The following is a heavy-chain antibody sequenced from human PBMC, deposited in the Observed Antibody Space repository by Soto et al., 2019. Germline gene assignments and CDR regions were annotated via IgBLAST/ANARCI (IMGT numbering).Heavy chain of an antibody. V-gene: IGHV3-23*01. J-gene: IGHJ6*02. CDR3: ADPVPAATHYDYYDMDV. CDR2: ISGSGETI. D-gene: IGHD2-2*01. Sequence: EVQLLESGGGLVQPGGSLRLSCAASGFTFSYYTMSWVRQAPGKGLEWVSGISGSGETIYYADSAKGRFTISRDNSKNTMYLQMNSLRADDTAVYYSADPVPAATHYDYYDMDVWGQGTTVTVSS. CDR1: GFTFSYYT.